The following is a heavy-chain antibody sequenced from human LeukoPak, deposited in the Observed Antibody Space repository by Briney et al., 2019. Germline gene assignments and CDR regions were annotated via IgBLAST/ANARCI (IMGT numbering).Heavy chain of an antibody. J-gene: IGHJ4*02. Sequence: GGSLRLSCAASGFTFSNYAMSWVRQAPGKGLEWVSAISGSGGSTYYADSVKGRFTISRDNSKNTLYLQMNSLRAEDTAVYYCAKELLWFGELLSPFDYWGQGTLVTVSS. CDR2: ISGSGGST. CDR3: AKELLWFGELLSPFDY. V-gene: IGHV3-23*01. CDR1: GFTFSNYA. D-gene: IGHD3-10*01.